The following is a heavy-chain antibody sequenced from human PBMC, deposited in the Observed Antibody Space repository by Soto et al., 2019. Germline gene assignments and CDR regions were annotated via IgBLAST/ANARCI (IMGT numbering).Heavy chain of an antibody. D-gene: IGHD4-17*01. Sequence: SETLSLTCTVSGGSISSSSYYWGWIRQPPGKGLEWIGSIYYSGSTYYNPSLKSRVTISVDTSKNQFSLKLSSVTAADTAVYYCARQSHDYGDYVQVPWGVYFDYWGQGTLVTVSS. CDR2: IYYSGST. V-gene: IGHV4-39*01. CDR1: GGSISSSSYY. CDR3: ARQSHDYGDYVQVPWGVYFDY. J-gene: IGHJ4*02.